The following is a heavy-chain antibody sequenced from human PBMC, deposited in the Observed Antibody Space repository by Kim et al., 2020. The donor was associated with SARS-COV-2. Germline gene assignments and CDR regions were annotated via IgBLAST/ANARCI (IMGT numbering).Heavy chain of an antibody. Sequence: HYWSWIRQPPRKGLQWIRYIYYSGSTNTNPSLKGRVTLSVVTSKTQFSEELGSVTAADAAVYYCARLFSITILGVIMAPGWFDPWGQGTL. CDR1: HY. D-gene: IGHD3-3*01. CDR2: IYYSGST. V-gene: IGHV4-59*11. J-gene: IGHJ5*02. CDR3: ARLFSITILGVIMAPGWFDP.